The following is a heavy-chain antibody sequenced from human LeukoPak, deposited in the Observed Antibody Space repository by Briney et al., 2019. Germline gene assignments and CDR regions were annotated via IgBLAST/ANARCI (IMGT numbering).Heavy chain of an antibody. Sequence: GGSLRLSCEASGFTFSNHEMNWVRQAPGKGPEWLSYISSSGGTIYYADSVKGRFTISRDNARNSLYLQMNSLRAEDTAVYYCARPYGGQGYWGQGTLVTVSS. V-gene: IGHV3-48*03. CDR1: GFTFSNHE. CDR2: ISSSGGTI. D-gene: IGHD4-23*01. CDR3: ARPYGGQGY. J-gene: IGHJ4*02.